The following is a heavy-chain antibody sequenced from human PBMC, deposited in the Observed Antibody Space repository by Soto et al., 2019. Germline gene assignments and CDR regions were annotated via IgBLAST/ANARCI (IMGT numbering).Heavy chain of an antibody. D-gene: IGHD2-15*01. Sequence: GASVQVSCKTSGYNFTNFDINWVRQAHGRGLVWMGWMNPSSGETGSAQNFQGRVTMTRDISTRTFFMQLTSLRSEDTAIYYCARLAEYCNGIKCYSNFDFWGRGTQVTVSS. CDR2: MNPSSGET. V-gene: IGHV1-8*01. J-gene: IGHJ4*01. CDR3: ARLAEYCNGIKCYSNFDF. CDR1: GYNFTNFD.